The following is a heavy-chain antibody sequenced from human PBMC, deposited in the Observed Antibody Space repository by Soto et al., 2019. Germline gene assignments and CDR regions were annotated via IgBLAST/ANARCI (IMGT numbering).Heavy chain of an antibody. CDR3: AREKIAAAGMDYYYGMDV. CDR1: GYTFTSYY. J-gene: IGHJ6*02. D-gene: IGHD6-13*01. Sequence: QVQLVQSGAEVKKPGASVKVSCKASGYTFTSYYMHWVRQAPGQGLEWMGIINPSGGSTSYAQKFQGRVTMPRATSTSTVYMELSSLRSEDTAVYYCAREKIAAAGMDYYYGMDVWGQGTTVTVSS. CDR2: INPSGGST. V-gene: IGHV1-46*01.